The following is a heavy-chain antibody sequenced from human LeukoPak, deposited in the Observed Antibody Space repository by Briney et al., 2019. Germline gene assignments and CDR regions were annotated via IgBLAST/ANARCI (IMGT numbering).Heavy chain of an antibody. D-gene: IGHD4-17*01. J-gene: IGHJ3*02. CDR3: ARLHLLSDYGDQNAFDI. Sequence: NSSETLPLXCAVSGYSISSGYYWGWIRQPPGKGLEWIGSIYHSGSTYYNPSLKSRVTISVDTSKNQFSLKLSSVTAADTAVYYCARLHLLSDYGDQNAFDIWGQGTMVTVSS. V-gene: IGHV4-38-2*01. CDR2: IYHSGST. CDR1: GYSISSGYY.